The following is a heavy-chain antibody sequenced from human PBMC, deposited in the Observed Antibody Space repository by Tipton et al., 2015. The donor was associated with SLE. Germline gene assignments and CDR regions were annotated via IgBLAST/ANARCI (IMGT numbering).Heavy chain of an antibody. CDR3: AKDGLGGYVGYLDS. J-gene: IGHJ4*02. D-gene: IGHD3-22*01. V-gene: IGHV3-30*18. CDR2: IWNDGSDK. CDR1: GFSFSSMA. Sequence: SLRLSCTASGFSFSSMAMHWVRQAPGKGLEWVAVIWNDGSDKFYADSVKGRITISRDNSMNTLFLHMNSLGPADTALYYCAKDGLGGYVGYLDSWGQGTLVTVSS.